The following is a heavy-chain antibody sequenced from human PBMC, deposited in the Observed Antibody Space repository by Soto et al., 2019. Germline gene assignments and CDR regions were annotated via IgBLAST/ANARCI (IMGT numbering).Heavy chain of an antibody. J-gene: IGHJ4*02. CDR1: GFTFSSYA. CDR3: AKEEGVEFGGVIVNYFDY. Sequence: GGSLRLSCAASGFTFSSYAMSWVRQAPGKGLEWVSAISGSGGSTYYADSVKGQFTISRDNSKNTLYLQMNSLRAEDTAVYYCAKEEGVEFGGVIVNYFDYWGQGTLVTVSS. D-gene: IGHD3-16*02. CDR2: ISGSGGST. V-gene: IGHV3-23*01.